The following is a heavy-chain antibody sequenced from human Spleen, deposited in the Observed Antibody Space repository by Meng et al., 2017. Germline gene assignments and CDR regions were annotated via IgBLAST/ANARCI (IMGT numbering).Heavy chain of an antibody. J-gene: IGHJ6*02. CDR1: DFTFSNYG. CDR2: IWYDGLNK. V-gene: IGHV3-33*01. CDR3: ARGLVGYSYGYYYYYYGMDV. Sequence: GGSLRLSCAASDFTFSNYGMHWVRQAPGKGLEWVAVIWYDGLNKWYADSVKGRFTISRDNSKNTLYLQMNSLRAEDTAVYYCARGLVGYSYGYYYYYYGMDVWGQGTTVTVSS. D-gene: IGHD5-18*01.